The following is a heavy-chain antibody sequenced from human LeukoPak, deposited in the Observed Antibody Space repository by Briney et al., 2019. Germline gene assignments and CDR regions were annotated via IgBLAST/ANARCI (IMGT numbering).Heavy chain of an antibody. CDR1: GGSISSYY. V-gene: IGHV4-59*12. CDR3: ASLRIQLWYQGYFDY. CDR2: IYYSGST. Sequence: HSETLSLTCTVSGGSISSYYWSWIRQPPGKGLEWIGYIYYSGSTNYNPSLKSRVTISVDTSKNQFSLKLSSVTAADTAVYYCASLRIQLWYQGYFDYWGQGTLVTVSS. J-gene: IGHJ4*02. D-gene: IGHD5-18*01.